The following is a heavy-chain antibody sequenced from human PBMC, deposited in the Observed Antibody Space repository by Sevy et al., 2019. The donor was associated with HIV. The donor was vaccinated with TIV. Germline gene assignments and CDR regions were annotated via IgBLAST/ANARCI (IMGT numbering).Heavy chain of an antibody. D-gene: IGHD2-2*02. CDR3: AREWAPAAIRRYYYYYGMDV. CDR1: GFTFSSYE. CDR2: ISSSGSTI. J-gene: IGHJ6*02. V-gene: IGHV3-48*03. Sequence: GGSLRLSCAASGFTFSSYEMNWVRQAPGKGLEWVSYISSSGSTIYYADSVKGRFTISRENAKNSLYLQMNSLRAEDTAVYYCAREWAPAAIRRYYYYYGMDVWGQGTTVTVSS.